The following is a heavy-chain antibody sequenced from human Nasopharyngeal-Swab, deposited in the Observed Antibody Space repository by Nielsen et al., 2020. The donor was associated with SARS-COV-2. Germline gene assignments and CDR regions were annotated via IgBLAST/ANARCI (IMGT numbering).Heavy chain of an antibody. V-gene: IGHV1-18*01. Sequence: ASVKVSCKASGYTFTSYGISWVRQAPGQGLEWMGWISAYNGNTNYAQKLQGRVTTTTDTSTSTAYMELRSLRSDDTAVYYCARDPYSGYYYGMDVWGQGTTVTVSS. CDR2: ISAYNGNT. CDR3: ARDPYSGYYYGMDV. D-gene: IGHD1-26*01. CDR1: GYTFTSYG. J-gene: IGHJ6*02.